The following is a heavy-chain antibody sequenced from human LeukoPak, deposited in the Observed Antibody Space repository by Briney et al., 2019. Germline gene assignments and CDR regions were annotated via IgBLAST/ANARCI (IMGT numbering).Heavy chain of an antibody. D-gene: IGHD3/OR15-3a*01. CDR2: ISDSGTST. J-gene: IGHJ4*02. CDR3: ARDAGGAWTFDY. CDR1: GFTFSSYA. Sequence: PGGSLRLSCAASGFTFSSYAMSWVRQAPGKGLEWVSAISDSGTSTYYADSVKGRFTISRANSKNTLSLEINGLRVDDMAVYYCARDAGGAWTFDYWGQGTRVSVS. V-gene: IGHV3-23*01.